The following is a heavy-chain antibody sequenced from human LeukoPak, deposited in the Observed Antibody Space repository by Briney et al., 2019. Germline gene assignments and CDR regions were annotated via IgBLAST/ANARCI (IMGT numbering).Heavy chain of an antibody. CDR1: GFIFSNYA. V-gene: IGHV3-23*01. D-gene: IGHD6-19*01. J-gene: IGHJ5*02. CDR3: AKELFTGWHGGFDP. Sequence: PGGSLRLSCAASGFIFSNYAMTWVRQAPGKGLEWVSGISVSGDSTLYADSVQGRFTISRDNSKNTVYLQMNSLRAEDTATYYCAKELFTGWHGGFDPWGQGTLVTVSS. CDR2: ISVSGDST.